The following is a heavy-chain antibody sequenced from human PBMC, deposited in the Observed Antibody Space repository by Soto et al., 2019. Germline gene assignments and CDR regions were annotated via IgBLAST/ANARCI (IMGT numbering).Heavy chain of an antibody. CDR3: ARALYYYYMDV. Sequence: GGSLRLSCAASGFTFSSYWMHWVRQAPGKGLVWVSRINGDGSSTSYADSVKGRFTISRDNAKNTLYLQMNSLRAEDTAVYYCARALYYYYMDVWGKGTTVTVSS. CDR2: INGDGSST. J-gene: IGHJ6*03. CDR1: GFTFSSYW. V-gene: IGHV3-74*01.